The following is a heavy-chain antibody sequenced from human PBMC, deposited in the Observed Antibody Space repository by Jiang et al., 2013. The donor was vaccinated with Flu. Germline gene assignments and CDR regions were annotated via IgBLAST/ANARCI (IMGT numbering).Heavy chain of an antibody. J-gene: IGHJ6*02. V-gene: IGHV1-18*01. CDR2: ISAYNGNT. Sequence: QAPGQGLEWMGWISAYNGNTNYAQKLQGRVTMTTDTSTSTAYMELRSLRSDDTAVYYCAREAYYYYGMDVWGQGTTVTVSS. CDR3: AREAYYYYGMDV.